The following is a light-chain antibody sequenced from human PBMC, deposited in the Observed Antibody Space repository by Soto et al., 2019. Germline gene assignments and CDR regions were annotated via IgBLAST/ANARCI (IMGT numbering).Light chain of an antibody. J-gene: IGKJ1*01. CDR1: QSVRSSY. CDR2: GAS. Sequence: EIVLTQSPGTLSLSPGERATLSCRASQSVRSSYLAWYQQKPGQAPRLLIYGASSRATGIPDRFSGSGSGTDFTIIISRLEPEDFAVYYCQQYGSSPLTFGQGTKVEIK. V-gene: IGKV3-20*01. CDR3: QQYGSSPLT.